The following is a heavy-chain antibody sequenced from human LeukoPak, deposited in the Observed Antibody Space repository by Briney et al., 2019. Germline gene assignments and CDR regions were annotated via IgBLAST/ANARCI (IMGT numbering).Heavy chain of an antibody. D-gene: IGHD2-15*01. CDR1: GSSISSDYY. J-gene: IGHJ4*02. Sequence: SETLSLACSVSGSSISSDYYWCCVRQPPGKGLEWIGSIKHRGRSYYNPSLKSRVTISVDTSKNQFSLQLSSVTAADTAVYYCARVVGATSIDYWGQGILVTVSS. V-gene: IGHV4-38-2*02. CDR2: IKHRGRS. CDR3: ARVVGATSIDY.